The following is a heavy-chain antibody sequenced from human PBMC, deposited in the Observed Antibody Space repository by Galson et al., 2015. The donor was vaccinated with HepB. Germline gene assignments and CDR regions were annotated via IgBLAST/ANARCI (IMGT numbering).Heavy chain of an antibody. Sequence: SLRLSCAASGFTFSSYAMSWVRQAPGKGLEWVSAISGSGGSTYYADSVKGQFTISRDNSKNTLYLQMNSLRAEDTAVYYCAKGRRQQLVFDYWGQGTLVTVSS. D-gene: IGHD6-13*01. CDR2: ISGSGGST. CDR3: AKGRRQQLVFDY. J-gene: IGHJ4*02. CDR1: GFTFSSYA. V-gene: IGHV3-23*01.